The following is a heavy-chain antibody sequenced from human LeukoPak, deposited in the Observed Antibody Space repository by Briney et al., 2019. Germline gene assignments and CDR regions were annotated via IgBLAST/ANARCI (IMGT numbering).Heavy chain of an antibody. J-gene: IGHJ3*01. CDR2: VYYKGDT. V-gene: IGHV4-59*08. Sequence: PSETLSLTCSVSGGSTTGYFWTWLRQPPGKGPEWIGYVYYKGDTSYSPSLDSRVSISVDTSKKQFSLKLNSVTAADTAMYYCARHVTVTYDAFDLWGQGIMVTVSS. CDR3: ARHVTVTYDAFDL. CDR1: GGSTTGYF. D-gene: IGHD4-11*01.